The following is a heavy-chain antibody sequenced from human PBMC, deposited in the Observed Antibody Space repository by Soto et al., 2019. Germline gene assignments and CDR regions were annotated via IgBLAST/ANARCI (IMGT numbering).Heavy chain of an antibody. CDR1: GYTFTSYG. J-gene: IGHJ6*03. V-gene: IGHV1-18*01. Sequence: ASVKVSCKASGYTFTSYGISWVRQAPGQGIERKGWISAYNGNTNYAQKLQGRVTMTTDTSTSTAYMELRSLRSDDTAVYYCARAHTNHPGYYYYYYYYMDVWGKGTTVTVSS. CDR3: ARAHTNHPGYYYYYYYYMDV. D-gene: IGHD1-26*01. CDR2: ISAYNGNT.